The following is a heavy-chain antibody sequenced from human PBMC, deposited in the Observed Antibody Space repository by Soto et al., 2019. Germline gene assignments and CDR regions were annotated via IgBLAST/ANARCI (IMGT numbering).Heavy chain of an antibody. CDR2: ISAYNDYT. V-gene: IGHV1-18*01. J-gene: IGHJ6*02. Sequence: QVQLVQSGAEVKKPGSSVKVSCKASGYTFISYGISWVRQAPGQGLEWMGWISAYNDYTNYAQKHQGRVTRTTDTSTRIAYLELRSLRSDDTAVYYCAREGYYSGSGSYSPPRYYGMDVWGQGTTVTVSS. CDR3: AREGYYSGSGSYSPPRYYGMDV. CDR1: GYTFISYG. D-gene: IGHD3-10*01.